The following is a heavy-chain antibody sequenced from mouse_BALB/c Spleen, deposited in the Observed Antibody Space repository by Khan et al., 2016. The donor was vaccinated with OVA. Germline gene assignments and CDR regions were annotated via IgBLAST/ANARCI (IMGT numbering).Heavy chain of an antibody. V-gene: IGHV1-69*02. J-gene: IGHJ3*01. CDR3: ARSYYYGSSTWFAY. Sequence: QVRLQQSGAELVKPGASVKLSCKASGYTFSSYWMHWVKQRPGQGLEWIGEIDPSDSHTNYNQKFKGKATLNVDKSSSTAYMHLSSLTSEDSAVYYCARSYYYGSSTWFAYGGQGTLVTVSA. CDR2: IDPSDSHT. D-gene: IGHD1-1*01. CDR1: GYTFSSYW.